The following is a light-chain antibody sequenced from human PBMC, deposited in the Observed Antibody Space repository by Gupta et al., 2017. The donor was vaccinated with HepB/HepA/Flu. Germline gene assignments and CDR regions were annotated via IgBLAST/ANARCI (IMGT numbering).Light chain of an antibody. V-gene: IGKV1-9*01. J-gene: IGKJ4*01. CDR2: AAS. Sequence: IHLTQSPSFLSASGGDRVTITCRASQGINRFVAWYQQKPGNAPKLLIYAASVLQSGVPSRFSGSGSGTEFTLTISSLQPEDFATYYCQQLNTSPLTFGGGTKVEIK. CDR1: QGINRF. CDR3: QQLNTSPLT.